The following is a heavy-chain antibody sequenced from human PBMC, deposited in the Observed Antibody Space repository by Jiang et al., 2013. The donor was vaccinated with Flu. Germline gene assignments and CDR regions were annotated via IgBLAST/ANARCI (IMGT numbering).Heavy chain of an antibody. CDR2: INNSGGT. CDR1: GSSFSDYY. Sequence: LLKPSETLSLTCGVYGSSFSDYYWSWIRQPPGKGLEWIGEINNSGGTNYNASLKSRVTISIDTSKNQFSLTLSSVTAADTAVYYCARGLYSYDTSGYYGYWGQGTLVTVSS. J-gene: IGHJ4*02. CDR3: ARGLYSYDTSGYYGY. D-gene: IGHD3-22*01. V-gene: IGHV4-34*01.